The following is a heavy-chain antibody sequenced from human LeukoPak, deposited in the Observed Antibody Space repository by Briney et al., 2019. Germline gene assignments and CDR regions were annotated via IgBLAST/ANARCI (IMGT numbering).Heavy chain of an antibody. CDR1: GFTFSNAW. CDR3: STAVAGPYYFDS. CDR2: IRRETDGGTT. J-gene: IGHJ4*02. D-gene: IGHD6-19*01. Sequence: GGSLRLSCAASGFTFSNAWMSWVRQAPGKGLEWVGRIRRETDGGTTDYAAPVKGRFTISRDDSKNTLYLQMNSLKTEDTGVYYCSTAVAGPYYFDSWGQGTLVTVSS. V-gene: IGHV3-15*01.